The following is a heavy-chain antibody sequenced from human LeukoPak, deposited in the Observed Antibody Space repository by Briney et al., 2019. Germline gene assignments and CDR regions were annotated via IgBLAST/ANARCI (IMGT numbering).Heavy chain of an antibody. CDR3: ADIGGGGSNTR. CDR1: GFSFSNYA. Sequence: GGSLRLSCTASGFSFSNYAMSWVRQAPGKGLEWGAVIYSSGNTQYGGPYYADSVKGRFTISRHNSDNTLYLDMNSLTAEDTAVYYCADIGGGGSNTRWGEGTVVTVSS. CDR2: IYSSGNTQYGGP. J-gene: IGHJ1*01. V-gene: IGHV3-23*05. D-gene: IGHD2-15*01.